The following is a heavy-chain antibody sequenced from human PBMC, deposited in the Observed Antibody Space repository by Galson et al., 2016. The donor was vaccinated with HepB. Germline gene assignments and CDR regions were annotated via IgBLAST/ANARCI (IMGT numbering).Heavy chain of an antibody. CDR3: AREGTMDLTIDY. V-gene: IGHV1-18*01. Sequence: SVKVSCKAAGYTFTTYGISWVRQAPGQGLEWMGWISVYNGNTAYAQKFQGRVTMTTDTSTSTAYMELRSLRSDDTAVYYCAREGTMDLTIDYWGQGTLVTVSS. CDR1: GYTFTTYG. J-gene: IGHJ4*02. D-gene: IGHD4/OR15-4a*01. CDR2: ISVYNGNT.